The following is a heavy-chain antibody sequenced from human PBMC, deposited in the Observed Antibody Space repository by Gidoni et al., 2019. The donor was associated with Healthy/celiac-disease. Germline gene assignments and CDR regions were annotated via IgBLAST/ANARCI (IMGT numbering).Heavy chain of an antibody. Sequence: QITLKASGPTLVKPTQTLTLTCTFSGFSLSTCGVGVGWIRQPPGKALEWLALIYWNDDKRYSPSLKSRLTIAKDTSKNQVVLTMTNMDPVDTATYYCAHSRVPGYSGYLRSKYYFDYWGQGTLVTVS. CDR2: IYWNDDK. CDR3: AHSRVPGYSGYLRSKYYFDY. V-gene: IGHV2-5*01. J-gene: IGHJ4*02. CDR1: GFSLSTCGVG. D-gene: IGHD5-12*01.